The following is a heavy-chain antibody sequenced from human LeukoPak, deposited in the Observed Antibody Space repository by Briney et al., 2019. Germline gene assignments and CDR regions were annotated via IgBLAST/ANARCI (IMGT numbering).Heavy chain of an antibody. D-gene: IGHD2-2*02. V-gene: IGHV1-69*04. J-gene: IGHJ4*02. CDR2: IIPILGIA. Sequence: ASVKVCCKASGGTFSSYAISWVRQAPGQGVEWMGRIIPILGIANYAQKFQGRVTITADKSTSTAYMELSSLRSEDTAVYYCARDGDCSSTSCYIGDHFGYWGQGTLVTVSS. CDR3: ARDGDCSSTSCYIGDHFGY. CDR1: GGTFSSYA.